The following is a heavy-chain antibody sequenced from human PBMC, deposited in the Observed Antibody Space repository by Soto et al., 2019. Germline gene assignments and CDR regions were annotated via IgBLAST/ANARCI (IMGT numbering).Heavy chain of an antibody. D-gene: IGHD1-26*01. CDR2: INPSGGST. Sequence: ASVKVSCKASGYTFTSYYMHWVRQAPGQGLEWMGIINPSGGSTSYAQKFQGRVTMTRDTSTSTVYMELSSLRSEDTAVYYCARERGIVGAPPLSDFQHWGQGTLGTVSS. CDR1: GYTFTSYY. CDR3: ARERGIVGAPPLSDFQH. J-gene: IGHJ1*01. V-gene: IGHV1-46*01.